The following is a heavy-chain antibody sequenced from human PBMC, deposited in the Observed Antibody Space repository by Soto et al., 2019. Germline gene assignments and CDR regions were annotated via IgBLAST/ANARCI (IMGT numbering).Heavy chain of an antibody. V-gene: IGHV3-74*01. CDR3: TRDANSIDY. Sequence: GGSLRLFCAASGFTFSDYWIHWIRQPPGKGLVWVSRINSDGTDADYADSVKGRFTISRDNARNTLYLQMNSLRAEDTAVYYCTRDANSIDYWGQGTLVTVSS. J-gene: IGHJ4*02. CDR1: GFTFSDYW. D-gene: IGHD1-1*01. CDR2: INSDGTDA.